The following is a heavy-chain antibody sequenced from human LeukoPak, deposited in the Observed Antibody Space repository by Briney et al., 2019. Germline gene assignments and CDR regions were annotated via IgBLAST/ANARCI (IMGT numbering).Heavy chain of an antibody. D-gene: IGHD6-13*01. CDR3: ARGGPAAGRFDY. J-gene: IGHJ4*02. CDR1: GFTVSGYY. V-gene: IGHV3-66*01. Sequence: HAGGSLRLSCAGSGFTVSGYYMTWVRQAPGKGPEWVSVIYSGGSTYYADSVKGRFTISRDNSKNTLYLQMNSLRAEDTAVYYCARGGPAAGRFDYWGQGTLVTVSS. CDR2: IYSGGST.